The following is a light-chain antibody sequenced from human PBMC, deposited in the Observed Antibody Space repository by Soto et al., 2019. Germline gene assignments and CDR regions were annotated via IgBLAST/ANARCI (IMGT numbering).Light chain of an antibody. V-gene: IGLV4-69*01. CDR2: LNSDGSH. J-gene: IGLJ2*01. Sequence: QPVLTQSPSVSASLGASVKLTCTLSSGHSDYAIAWHQQQPEKGPRYLMNLNSDGSHSRGDGSPDRFSGSSSGAERYLTISSLQSEDEADYYCQTWGPGTVVFGGGTQLTVL. CDR3: QTWGPGTVV. CDR1: SGHSDYA.